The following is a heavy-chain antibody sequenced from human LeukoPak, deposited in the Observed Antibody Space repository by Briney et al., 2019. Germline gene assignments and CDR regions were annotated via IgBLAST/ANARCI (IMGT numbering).Heavy chain of an antibody. CDR2: INPNSGGK. V-gene: IGHV1-2*06. CDR3: AKCGDFIAASYNWFDP. CDR1: GYTFTHYY. J-gene: IGHJ5*02. D-gene: IGHD6-13*01. Sequence: GASVKVSCKASGYTFTHYYMHWVRQAPGQGLEWMGRINPNSGGKKYAQKFQGRVTMSRDTTISKAYMEQNRLTSDDTAVYYCAKCGDFIAASYNWFDPWGPGTLVTVSS.